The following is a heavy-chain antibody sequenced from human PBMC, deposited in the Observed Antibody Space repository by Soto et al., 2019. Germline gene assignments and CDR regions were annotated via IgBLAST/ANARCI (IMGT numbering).Heavy chain of an antibody. CDR3: ARGSSSSSWYVYNWFDP. V-gene: IGHV4-30-2*01. J-gene: IGHJ5*02. CDR2: IYHSGST. Sequence: SETLSLTCAVSGGSISSGGYSWSWIRQPPGKGLEWIGYIYHSGSTYYNPSLKSRVTISVDRSKNQFSLKLSSVTAADTAVYYCARGSSSSSWYVYNWFDPWGQGTLVTVSS. CDR1: GGSISSGGYS. D-gene: IGHD6-13*01.